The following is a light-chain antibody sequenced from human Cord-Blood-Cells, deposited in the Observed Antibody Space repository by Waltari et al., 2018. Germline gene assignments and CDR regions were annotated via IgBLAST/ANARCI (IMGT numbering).Light chain of an antibody. CDR3: QQSYSTPWT. V-gene: IGKV1-39*01. Sequence: DIQMTQSTSSLPASVGDRVTTTCRASQSISSYLNWYQQKPGKAPKLLIYAASSLQSGVPSRFSGSGSGTDFTLTISSLQPEDFATYYCQQSYSTPWTFGQGTKVEIK. CDR1: QSISSY. CDR2: AAS. J-gene: IGKJ1*01.